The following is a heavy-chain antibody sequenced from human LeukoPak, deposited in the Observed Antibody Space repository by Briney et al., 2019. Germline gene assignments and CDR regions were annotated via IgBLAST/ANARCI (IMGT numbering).Heavy chain of an antibody. J-gene: IGHJ4*02. Sequence: ASVKVSCKASGYTFTSYDFSWVRQAPGQGLEWLGWISTYDDNIKYAQSLQGRLTLTIDTSTSTAYMELRSLTSDDTAVYYCARETYSNILTGTDYWGPGTLVTVSS. CDR2: ISTYDDNI. D-gene: IGHD3-9*01. CDR3: ARETYSNILTGTDY. V-gene: IGHV1-18*01. CDR1: GYTFTSYD.